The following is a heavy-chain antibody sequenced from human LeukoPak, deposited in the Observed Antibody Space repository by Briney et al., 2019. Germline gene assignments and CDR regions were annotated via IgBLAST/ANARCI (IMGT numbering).Heavy chain of an antibody. CDR2: IYSGGST. Sequence: GGSLRLSCAASGFTVSSNYMSWVRQAPGKGLEWVSVIYSGGSTYYADSVKGRFTISRDNSKNTLYLQMNSPRAEDTAVYYCARGSSWYYFDYWGQGTLVTVSS. V-gene: IGHV3-53*01. CDR3: ARGSSWYYFDY. J-gene: IGHJ4*02. CDR1: GFTVSSNY. D-gene: IGHD6-13*01.